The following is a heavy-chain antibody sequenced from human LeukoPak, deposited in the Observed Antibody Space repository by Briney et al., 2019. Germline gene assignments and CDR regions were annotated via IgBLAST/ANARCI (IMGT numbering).Heavy chain of an antibody. Sequence: GGSLRLSCAASGFTLNRYWMYWVRQVPGKGPVWVSHIDSDGSSTFYADSVKGRFAISRDNAKNTLYLQMNSLRPEDTAVYYCSREIPLGIWGQGTMVTVSS. CDR1: GFTLNRYW. J-gene: IGHJ3*02. CDR3: SREIPLGI. CDR2: IDSDGSST. V-gene: IGHV3-74*01. D-gene: IGHD3-16*01.